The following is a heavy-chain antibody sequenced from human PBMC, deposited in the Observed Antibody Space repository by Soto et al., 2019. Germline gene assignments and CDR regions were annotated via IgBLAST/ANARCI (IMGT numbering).Heavy chain of an antibody. V-gene: IGHV3-23*01. J-gene: IGHJ1*01. CDR1: GFTFSSYA. CDR3: AKDVHYDIVTGIEYFDH. Sequence: EVQLLESGGGLVQPGGSLKLSCAVSGFTFSSYAMSWVRQAPGTGLEWVSGISGTGRVTNYAECVKGRFTISRDNPKNTLYLEMKSLRVEDTAVYSCAKDVHYDIVTGIEYFDHWGQGTLVTVSS. D-gene: IGHD3-9*01. CDR2: ISGTGRVT.